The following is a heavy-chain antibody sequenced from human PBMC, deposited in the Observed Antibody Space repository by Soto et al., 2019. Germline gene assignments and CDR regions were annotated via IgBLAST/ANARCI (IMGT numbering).Heavy chain of an antibody. J-gene: IGHJ4*02. CDR3: TTDRIWFGELPFDY. CDR1: GFTFSNAW. CDR2: IKSKTDGGTT. D-gene: IGHD3-10*01. Sequence: GGSLRLSCAASGFTFSNAWMSWVRQAPGKGLEWVGRIKSKTDGGTTDYAAPVKGRFTISRDDSKNTLYLQMNSLKTEDTAVYDCTTDRIWFGELPFDYWGQGTLVTVSS. V-gene: IGHV3-15*01.